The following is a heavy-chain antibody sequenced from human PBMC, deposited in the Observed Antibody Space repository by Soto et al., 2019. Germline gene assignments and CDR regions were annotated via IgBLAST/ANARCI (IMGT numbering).Heavy chain of an antibody. CDR3: AKGYEVSPPVASAWYSNYFYGVDV. Sequence: PVGSLRLSGGASGFSFSKYGMHWVRQAPGEGLEWLSLISYDGSEKWYAESVKGRFTISRDNSKNTLYLQMNSLRGDDTAVYFCAKGYEVSPPVASAWYSNYFYGVDVWGRGTTVTVSS. CDR1: GFSFSKYG. V-gene: IGHV3-30*18. CDR2: ISYDGSEK. J-gene: IGHJ6*02. D-gene: IGHD6-19*01.